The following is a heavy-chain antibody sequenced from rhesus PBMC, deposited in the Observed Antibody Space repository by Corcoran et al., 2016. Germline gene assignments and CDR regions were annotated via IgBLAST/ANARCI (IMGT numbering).Heavy chain of an antibody. CDR3: ARYDGSGWYYWYFDF. J-gene: IGHJ2*01. CDR2: IYGNSAIT. CDR1: GGSISGYYY. V-gene: IGHV4-73*01. D-gene: IGHD6-31*01. Sequence: QVKLQQWGEGLVKPSETLSLTCAVYGGSISGYYYWSWIRQPPGKGLEWIEFIYGNSAITNYKPSRNNRGTIAKETAKKQLSLKLSSVTAADTAVYYCARYDGSGWYYWYFDFWGPGTPITISS.